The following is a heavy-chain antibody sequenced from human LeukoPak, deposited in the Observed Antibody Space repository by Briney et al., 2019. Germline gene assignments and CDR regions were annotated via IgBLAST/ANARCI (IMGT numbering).Heavy chain of an antibody. CDR3: ARHGGMVRGFSDAFDI. Sequence: SETLSLTCTVSGGSVSSYYWSWIRQPPGKGLEWIGYIYYSGSTNYNPPLKSRVTISVDTSKNQFSLKLSSVTAADTAVYYCARHGGMVRGFSDAFDIWGQGTMVTVSS. CDR1: GGSVSSYY. V-gene: IGHV4-59*08. CDR2: IYYSGST. J-gene: IGHJ3*02. D-gene: IGHD3-10*01.